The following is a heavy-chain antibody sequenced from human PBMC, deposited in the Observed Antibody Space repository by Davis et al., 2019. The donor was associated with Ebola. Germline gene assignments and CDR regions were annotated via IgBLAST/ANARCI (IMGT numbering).Heavy chain of an antibody. Sequence: ASVKVSCKASGYTFTSYGISWVRQAPGQGLEWMGWISAYNGNTNYAQKLQGRVTMTTDTSTSTAYMELRSLRSEDTAVYYCARDDAGYCRSTSCQRSMADWGQGTLVTVSS. D-gene: IGHD2-2*01. CDR1: GYTFTSYG. CDR2: ISAYNGNT. CDR3: ARDDAGYCRSTSCQRSMAD. V-gene: IGHV1-18*01. J-gene: IGHJ1*01.